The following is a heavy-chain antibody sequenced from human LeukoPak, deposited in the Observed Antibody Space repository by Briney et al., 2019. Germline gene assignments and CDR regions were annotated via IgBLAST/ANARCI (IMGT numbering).Heavy chain of an antibody. D-gene: IGHD3-22*01. CDR1: GGSISSYY. V-gene: IGHV4-4*07. CDR2: IYTSGST. Sequence: PSETLSLTCTVSGGSISSYYWSWIRQPAGKGLEWIGRIYTSGSTNYNPSLKSRVTMSVDTSKNQFSLKLSSVTAADTAVCYCARDKGYYYDSRSNDAFDIWGQGTMVTVSS. CDR3: ARDKGYYYDSRSNDAFDI. J-gene: IGHJ3*02.